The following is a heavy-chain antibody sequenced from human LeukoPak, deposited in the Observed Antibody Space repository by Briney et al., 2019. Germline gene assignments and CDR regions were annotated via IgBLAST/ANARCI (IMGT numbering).Heavy chain of an antibody. D-gene: IGHD3-22*01. V-gene: IGHV3-73*01. Sequence: PVGSLRLSWAASGFSFSGSAMQWVRPASRKGLEWVGRISSKANSYATAYAASVKGRFTISRDDSKNTAYLQMNSLKTEDTAVYYCTRRGYYDSSGYGKDYWGQGTLVTVSS. J-gene: IGHJ4*02. CDR1: GFSFSGSA. CDR2: ISSKANSYAT. CDR3: TRRGYYDSSGYGKDY.